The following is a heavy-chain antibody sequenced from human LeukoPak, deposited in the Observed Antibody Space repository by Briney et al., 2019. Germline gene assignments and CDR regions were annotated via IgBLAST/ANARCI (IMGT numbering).Heavy chain of an antibody. V-gene: IGHV3-64*01. CDR3: ARGSGWYPGPLFDY. Sequence: GGSQRLSCAASGFTFSSYGMHWVRQAPGKGLEYVSGLTSTGGRTNYANSVKGRFTISRDNSRNTLFLQMDRLRDEDMAVYYCARGSGWYPGPLFDYWGQGTLVTVSS. CDR2: LTSTGGRT. J-gene: IGHJ4*02. CDR1: GFTFSSYG. D-gene: IGHD6-19*01.